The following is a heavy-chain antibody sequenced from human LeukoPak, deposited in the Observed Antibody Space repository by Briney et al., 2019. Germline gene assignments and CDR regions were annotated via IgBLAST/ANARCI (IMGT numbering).Heavy chain of an antibody. CDR2: IIPIFGTA. CDR3: ARDSESSRYYYDSSGYRY. CDR1: GYTFTTYN. V-gene: IGHV1-69*13. Sequence: ASVKVSCKASGYTFTTYNINWVRQAPGQGLEWMGGIIPIFGTANYAQKFQGRVTITADESTSTAYMELSSLRSEDTAVYYCARDSESSRYYYDSSGYRYWGQGTLVTVSS. D-gene: IGHD3-22*01. J-gene: IGHJ4*02.